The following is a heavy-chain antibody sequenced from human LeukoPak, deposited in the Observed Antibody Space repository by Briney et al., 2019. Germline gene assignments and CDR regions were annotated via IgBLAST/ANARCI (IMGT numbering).Heavy chain of an antibody. J-gene: IGHJ4*02. Sequence: SGTLSLTCAVSGGSISSSNWWSWVRQPPGKGLEWIGEIYHSGSTNYNPSLKSRVTISVDKSKNQFSLKLSSVTAADTAVYYYARLFGYCSGGSCYPHYFDYWGQGTLVTVSS. CDR1: GGSISSSNW. CDR3: ARLFGYCSGGSCYPHYFDY. D-gene: IGHD2-15*01. V-gene: IGHV4-4*02. CDR2: IYHSGST.